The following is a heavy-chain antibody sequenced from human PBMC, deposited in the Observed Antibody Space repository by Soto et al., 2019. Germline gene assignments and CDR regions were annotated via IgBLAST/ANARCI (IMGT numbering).Heavy chain of an antibody. D-gene: IGHD4-17*01. J-gene: IGHJ3*02. Sequence: QITLKESGPTLVKPTQTLTLTCTFSGFSLSTSGVGVGWIRQPPRKALEWLELIYWDDDKRYSPSLKSRLTITKDTSKNQVVLTMTNMDPVDTATYYCAHTETTVTTSKVNAFDIWGQGAKVTVSS. CDR3: AHTETTVTTSKVNAFDI. CDR2: IYWDDDK. CDR1: GFSLSTSGVG. V-gene: IGHV2-5*02.